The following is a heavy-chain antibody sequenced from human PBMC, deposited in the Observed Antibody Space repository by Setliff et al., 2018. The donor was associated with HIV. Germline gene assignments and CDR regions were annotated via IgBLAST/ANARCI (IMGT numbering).Heavy chain of an antibody. V-gene: IGHV4-34*01. CDR3: ARDVGEQLDV. J-gene: IGHJ6*04. Sequence: SETLSLTCAVYGASFSDYSWSWIRQPPGKGLEWIGEINHSGSTNYNPSLKTRVTISVDTSKNQFSLKLSSVTAADTAVYYCARDVGEQLDVWGKGTTVTVSS. CDR1: GASFSDYS. CDR2: INHSGST.